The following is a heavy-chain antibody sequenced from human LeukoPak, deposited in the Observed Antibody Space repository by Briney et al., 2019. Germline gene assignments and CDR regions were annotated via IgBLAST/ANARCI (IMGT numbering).Heavy chain of an antibody. CDR2: INPSGGST. CDR1: GYTFTSYY. D-gene: IGHD2-15*01. CDR3: AKDSPSFLSGGTGRYDY. V-gene: IGHV1-46*01. Sequence: GASVKVSCKASGYTFTSYYMHWVRQAPGQGLEWMGIINPSGGSTSYAQKFQGRVTMTRDTSTSTVYMELSSLRSEDTAVYYCAKDSPSFLSGGTGRYDYWGQGTLVTVSS. J-gene: IGHJ4*02.